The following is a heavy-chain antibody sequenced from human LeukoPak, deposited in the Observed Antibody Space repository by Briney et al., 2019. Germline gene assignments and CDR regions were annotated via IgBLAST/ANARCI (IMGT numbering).Heavy chain of an antibody. CDR3: ARVRSGVGIAAAGMGNFDY. V-gene: IGHV4-30-2*01. Sequence: PSQTLSLTCTVSGGSISSGGYYWSWIRQPPGKGLEWIGHIYHGGSTYYNPSLKSRVTISVDRSKNQFSLKLSSVTAADTAVYYCARVRSGVGIAAAGMGNFDYWGQGTLVTVSS. CDR1: GGSISSGGYY. CDR2: IYHGGST. D-gene: IGHD6-13*01. J-gene: IGHJ4*02.